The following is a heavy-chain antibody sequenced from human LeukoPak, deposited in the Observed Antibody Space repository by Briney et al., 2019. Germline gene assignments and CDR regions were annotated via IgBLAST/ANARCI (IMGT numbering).Heavy chain of an antibody. CDR3: ARKSVDYYDSSGYIDY. D-gene: IGHD3-22*01. CDR2: ISYDGSNK. J-gene: IGHJ4*02. CDR1: GFTFSSYA. Sequence: GRSLRLSCAASGFTFSSYAMHWVRQAPGKGLEWVAVISYDGSNKYYADSVKGRFTISRDNSKNTLYLQMNSLRAEDTAVYYCARKSVDYYDSSGYIDYWGQGTLVTVSS. V-gene: IGHV3-30-3*01.